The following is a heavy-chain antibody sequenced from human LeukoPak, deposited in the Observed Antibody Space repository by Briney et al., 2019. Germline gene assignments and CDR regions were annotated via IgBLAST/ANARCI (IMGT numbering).Heavy chain of an antibody. V-gene: IGHV1-2*02. Sequence: ASVKVSCKASGYTFIDCWILWVRQAPGQGLEWMGRIDLNTGDTTSAQKFQGRVTMTRDTSISTVYLDLSGLGSDDTAVYYCARDAPHQRFDYWGQGTLVTVSS. J-gene: IGHJ4*02. CDR3: ARDAPHQRFDY. CDR1: GYTFIDCW. CDR2: IDLNTGDT.